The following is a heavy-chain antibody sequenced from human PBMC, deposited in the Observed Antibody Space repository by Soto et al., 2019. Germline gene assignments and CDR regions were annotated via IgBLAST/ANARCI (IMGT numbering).Heavy chain of an antibody. D-gene: IGHD3-22*01. CDR2: IYYSGST. CDR1: GGSISSGGYY. Sequence: QVQLQESGPGLVKPSQTLSLTCTVSGGSISSGGYYWSWIRQHPGKGLEWIGYIYYSGSTYYNPSLKSRVTISVDTSKNQFPLKLSSVTAADTAVYYCARGAPIVVVTETYFDYWGQGTLVTVSS. J-gene: IGHJ4*02. V-gene: IGHV4-31*03. CDR3: ARGAPIVVVTETYFDY.